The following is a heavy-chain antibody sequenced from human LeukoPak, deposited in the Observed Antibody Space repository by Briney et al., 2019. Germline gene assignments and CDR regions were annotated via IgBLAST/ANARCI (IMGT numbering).Heavy chain of an antibody. J-gene: IGHJ3*02. CDR1: GGSISSSSYY. Sequence: SETLSLTCTVSGGSISSSSYYWGWIRQPPGKGLEWIGSIYYSGSTNYNPSLKSRVTISVDTSKNQFSLKLSSVTAADTAVYYCASRVSLRGAAADAFDIWGQGTMVTVSP. V-gene: IGHV4-39*07. CDR3: ASRVSLRGAAADAFDI. CDR2: IYYSGST. D-gene: IGHD6-13*01.